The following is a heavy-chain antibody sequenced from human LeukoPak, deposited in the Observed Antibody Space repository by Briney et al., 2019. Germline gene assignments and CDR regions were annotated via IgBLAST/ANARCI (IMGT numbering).Heavy chain of an antibody. V-gene: IGHV1-69*13. CDR1: GGTFSSYA. CDR3: ARDGSDYGGNSKDY. Sequence: GASVKVSCKASGGTFSSYAISWVRQAPGQGLEWMGGIIPIFGTANYAQKFQGRVTITADESTSTAYMELSSPRSEDTAVYYCARDGSDYGGNSKDYWGQGTLVTVSS. D-gene: IGHD4-23*01. CDR2: IIPIFGTA. J-gene: IGHJ4*02.